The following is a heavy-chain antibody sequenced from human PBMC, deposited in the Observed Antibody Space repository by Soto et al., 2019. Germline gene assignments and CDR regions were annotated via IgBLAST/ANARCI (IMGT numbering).Heavy chain of an antibody. CDR1: GGSISSGGYY. CDR3: ARDWFRDGSGTYMAFDI. D-gene: IGHD3-10*01. Sequence: QVQLQESGPGLVKPSQTLSLTCTVSGGSISSGGYYWSWIRQHPGKGLEWIGYIYYSGSTYYNPSLKSRVTISVDTSKNQFSLKLSSVTAADTAVYYCARDWFRDGSGTYMAFDIWGQGTMVTVSS. CDR2: IYYSGST. V-gene: IGHV4-31*03. J-gene: IGHJ3*02.